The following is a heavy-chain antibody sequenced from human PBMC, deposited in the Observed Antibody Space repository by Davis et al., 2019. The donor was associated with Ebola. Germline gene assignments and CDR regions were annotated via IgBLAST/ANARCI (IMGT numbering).Heavy chain of an antibody. D-gene: IGHD1-26*01. V-gene: IGHV3-49*04. CDR3: TREEGGSSGY. CDR2: IRSKAYGGTA. J-gene: IGHJ4*02. CDR1: GFTFGDYA. Sequence: GESLKISCTASGFTFGDYAMSWVRQAPGKGLEWVGFIRSKAYGGTAEYAAPVKGRFTISRDDSKSIAYLQMNSLKTEDTAVYYCTREEGGSSGYWGQGTLVTVSS.